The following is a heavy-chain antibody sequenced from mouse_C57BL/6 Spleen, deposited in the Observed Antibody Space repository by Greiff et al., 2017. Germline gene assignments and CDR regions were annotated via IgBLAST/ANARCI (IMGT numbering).Heavy chain of an antibody. CDR2: IHPNSGST. CDR3: AREDDYGVSHFDY. J-gene: IGHJ2*01. CDR1: GYTFTSYW. Sequence: VQLLQPGAELVKPGASVKLSCKASGYTFTSYWMHWVKQRPGQGHEWIGMIHPNSGSTNYNEKFKSKPTLTVDKTSSTAYMQLSSLTSEDATVYYCAREDDYGVSHFDYWGQGTTLTVSS. D-gene: IGHD2-4*01. V-gene: IGHV1-64*01.